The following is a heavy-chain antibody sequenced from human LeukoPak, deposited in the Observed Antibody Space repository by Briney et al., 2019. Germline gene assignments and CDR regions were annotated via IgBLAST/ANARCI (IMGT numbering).Heavy chain of an antibody. V-gene: IGHV4-38-2*02. CDR1: GYSISSGYY. D-gene: IGHD3-16*01. Sequence: SDTLSLTCTVSGYSISSGYYWGWIRQPPGKGLEWIGEINHSGSTNYNPSLKSRDTISVDTSKNQFSLKLSSVTAADTAVYYCARRALRWHSIFDYWGQGTLVTVSS. J-gene: IGHJ4*02. CDR3: ARRALRWHSIFDY. CDR2: INHSGST.